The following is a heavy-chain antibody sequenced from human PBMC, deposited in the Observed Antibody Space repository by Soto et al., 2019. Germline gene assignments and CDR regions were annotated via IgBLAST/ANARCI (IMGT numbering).Heavy chain of an antibody. Sequence: GSVKVSCKASGYTFTSYGISWGRQPPGQGLEWMGWISAYNGNTNYAQKLQGRVTMTTDTSTSTAYMELRSLRSDDTAVYYCARDYGDYPYYYYYMDVWGKGTTVTVSS. CDR3: ARDYGDYPYYYYYMDV. CDR2: ISAYNGNT. V-gene: IGHV1-18*01. J-gene: IGHJ6*03. D-gene: IGHD4-17*01. CDR1: GYTFTSYG.